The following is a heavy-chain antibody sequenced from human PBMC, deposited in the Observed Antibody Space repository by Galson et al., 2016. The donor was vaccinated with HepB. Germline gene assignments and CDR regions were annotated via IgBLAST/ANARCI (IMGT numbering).Heavy chain of an antibody. V-gene: IGHV4-31*03. D-gene: IGHD6-13*01. CDR2: ICFSGST. J-gene: IGHJ4*02. CDR1: GGSINTGAYY. CDR3: ARTGYGSSGFFFDY. Sequence: LSLTCTVSGGSINTGAYYWSWIRQHPGEGLEWIGYICFSGSTNYNPSLKSRVTISVDTSKNQFSLKLNSMTAADTAVYYCARTGYGSSGFFFDYWGLGTLVTVSS.